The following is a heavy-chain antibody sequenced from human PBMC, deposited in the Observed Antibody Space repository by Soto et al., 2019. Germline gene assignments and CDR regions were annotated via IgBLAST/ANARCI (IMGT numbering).Heavy chain of an antibody. CDR3: ARGRVTPGSFDY. J-gene: IGHJ4*02. Sequence: SETLSLTCTVSGGSISSGGYYWSWIRQHPGKGLEWIGYIYYSGSTYYNPSLKSRVTISVDTSKNQFSLKLSSVTAADTAVYYCARGRVTPGSFDYWGQGTLVTVPQ. V-gene: IGHV4-31*03. CDR1: GGSISSGGYY. D-gene: IGHD4-4*01. CDR2: IYYSGST.